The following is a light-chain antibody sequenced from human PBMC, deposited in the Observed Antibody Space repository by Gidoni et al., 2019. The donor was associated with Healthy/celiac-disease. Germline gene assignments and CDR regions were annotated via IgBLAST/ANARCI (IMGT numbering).Light chain of an antibody. CDR1: SSTIGAGSD. Sequence: QSVLTPPPSVSGAPGQRVTISCTGSSSTIGAGSDVHWYQQLPGTAPKLLIYGNSNRPSGVPDRFSGSKSGTSASLAITGLQAEDEADYYCQSYDSSLSGSVFGTGTKVTVL. J-gene: IGLJ1*01. CDR2: GNS. V-gene: IGLV1-40*01. CDR3: QSYDSSLSGSV.